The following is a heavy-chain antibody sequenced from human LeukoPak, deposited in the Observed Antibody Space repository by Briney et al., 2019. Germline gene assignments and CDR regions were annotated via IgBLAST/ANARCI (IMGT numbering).Heavy chain of an antibody. Sequence: SGGSLRLSCAASGFTFGDYAMSWVRQAPGKGLEWVGFIRTEAYDGATDYGASVKGRFTISRDDSKNIAYLQMNSLNTEDTAVYYCTRTFGYYYFYMDVWSKGTTVIVSS. V-gene: IGHV3-49*04. CDR3: TRTFGYYYFYMDV. CDR2: IRTEAYDGAT. CDR1: GFTFGDYA. J-gene: IGHJ6*03. D-gene: IGHD3-16*01.